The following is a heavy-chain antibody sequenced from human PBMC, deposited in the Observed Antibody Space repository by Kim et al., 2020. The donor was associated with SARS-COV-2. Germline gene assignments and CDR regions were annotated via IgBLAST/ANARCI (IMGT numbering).Heavy chain of an antibody. V-gene: IGHV3-43*02. Sequence: GGSLRLSCVASGFTFGDYAMHWVRQSPGKGLEWVSLIGGDGGSTNYADSVKGRFTISRDNSKNSLYLQMNSLRTEDTALYYCSKDIVTIPATKVFGGMDVWGRGTTGTVSS. CDR2: IGGDGGST. CDR3: SKDIVTIPATKVFGGMDV. CDR1: GFTFGDYA. J-gene: IGHJ6*02. D-gene: IGHD2-2*01.